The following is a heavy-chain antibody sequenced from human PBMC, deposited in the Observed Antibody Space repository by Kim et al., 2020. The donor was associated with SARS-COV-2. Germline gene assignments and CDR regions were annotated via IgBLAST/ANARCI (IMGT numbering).Heavy chain of an antibody. D-gene: IGHD3-10*01. J-gene: IGHJ5*02. Sequence: GGSLRLSCAASGFTFSSYAMHWVRQAPGKGLEWVAVISYDGSNKYYADSVKGRFTISRDNSKNTLYLQMNSLRAEDTAVYYCARDILAGRIPNYYGSGSYYNESPAFVWSSGWFDPWGQGTLVTVSS. V-gene: IGHV3-30*04. CDR1: GFTFSSYA. CDR3: ARDILAGRIPNYYGSGSYYNESPAFVWSSGWFDP. CDR2: ISYDGSNK.